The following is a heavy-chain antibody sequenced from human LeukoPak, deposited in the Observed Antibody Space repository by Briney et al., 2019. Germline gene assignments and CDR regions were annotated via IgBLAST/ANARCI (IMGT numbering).Heavy chain of an antibody. V-gene: IGHV4-61*01. J-gene: IGHJ3*02. CDR3: ASSQGFLEWLAHELGAFDI. D-gene: IGHD3-3*01. Sequence: SETLSLTCTVSGGSISSSNYYWSWIRQPPGKGLEWIGYIYYSGSTNYNPSLKSRVTISVDTSKNQFSLKLSSVTAADTAVYYCASSQGFLEWLAHELGAFDIWGQGTMVTVSS. CDR1: GGSISSSNYY. CDR2: IYYSGST.